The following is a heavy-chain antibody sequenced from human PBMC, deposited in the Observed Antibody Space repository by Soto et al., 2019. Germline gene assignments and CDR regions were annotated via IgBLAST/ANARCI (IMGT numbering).Heavy chain of an antibody. CDR3: ARSIVVVTALDY. Sequence: ALVKVSCKTSGYSFTDYKLHWVRQAPGQRLEWMGWINAGNGNTKYSQKFQGRVTITRDTSASTAYMELSSLRSEDTAVYYCARSIVVVTALDYWCQGTLVTVSS. J-gene: IGHJ4*02. CDR2: INAGNGNT. V-gene: IGHV1-3*01. CDR1: GYSFTDYK. D-gene: IGHD2-21*02.